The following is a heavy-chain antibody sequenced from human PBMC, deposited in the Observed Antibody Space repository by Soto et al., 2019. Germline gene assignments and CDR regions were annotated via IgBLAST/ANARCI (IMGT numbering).Heavy chain of an antibody. J-gene: IGHJ4*02. CDR1: GGTFSSYA. CDR2: IIPIFGTA. CDR3: AGSNRIAACSGYLDD. V-gene: IGHV1-69*01. D-gene: IGHD6-6*01. Sequence: SVKVSCKASGGTFSSYAISWVRQAPGQGLEWMGGIIPIFGTANYAQKFQGRVTITADESTSTAYMELSSLRSEDTAVYYCAGSNRIAACSGYLDDWGQGSRDTVYS.